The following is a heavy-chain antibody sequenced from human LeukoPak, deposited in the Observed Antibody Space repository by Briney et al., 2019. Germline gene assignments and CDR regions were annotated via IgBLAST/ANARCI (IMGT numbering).Heavy chain of an antibody. CDR1: GYAFTSYG. Sequence: GASVKVSCKVSGYAFTSYGISWVRQAPGQGLEWMGWISAYNGNTNYAPKLQGRVTMTTDTSTSTAYMELRSLRSDDTAVYYCAREDCSGGSCYSLSLTPVFHVFDIWGQGTMVTVSS. CDR3: AREDCSGGSCYSLSLTPVFHVFDI. D-gene: IGHD2-15*01. J-gene: IGHJ3*02. V-gene: IGHV1-18*01. CDR2: ISAYNGNT.